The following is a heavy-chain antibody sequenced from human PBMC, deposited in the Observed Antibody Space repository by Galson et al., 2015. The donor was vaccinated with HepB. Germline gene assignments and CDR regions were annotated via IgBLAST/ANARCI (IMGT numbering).Heavy chain of an antibody. J-gene: IGHJ4*02. CDR3: ARHGCGSDCFTFDY. V-gene: IGHV4-59*08. CDR1: GDPITNHY. CDR2: VSSSGNT. Sequence: SETLSLTCSVSGDPITNHYWSWVRQSPGKELEWLGYVSSSGNTNYNPSLKSRVTISIDRSRKQFSLILTSVTAADTAVYYCARHGCGSDCFTFDYWGRGALVTVSS. D-gene: IGHD2-21*02.